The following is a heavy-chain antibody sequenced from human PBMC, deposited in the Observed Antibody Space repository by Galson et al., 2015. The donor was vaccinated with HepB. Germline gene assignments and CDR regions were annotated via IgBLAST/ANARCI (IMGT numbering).Heavy chain of an antibody. V-gene: IGHV3-23*01. CDR3: AKDFCRADNCDPFDY. D-gene: IGHD1-20*01. CDR1: GLTFTNYA. Sequence: SLRLSCAASGLTFTNYAMSWVRQAPGKGLEWVSGIYPDGHITSYAESVKGRFTISRDDSKNTVYLQMNSVRVEDTAVYFCAKDFCRADNCDPFDYWGQGTLVTVSS. CDR2: IYPDGHIT. J-gene: IGHJ4*02.